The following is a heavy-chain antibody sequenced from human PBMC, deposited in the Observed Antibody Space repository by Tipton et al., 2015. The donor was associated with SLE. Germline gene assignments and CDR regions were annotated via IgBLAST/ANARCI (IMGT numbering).Heavy chain of an antibody. CDR3: ARLIHAVDAFDI. Sequence: SLRLSCAASGFTVSSNYMSWVRQAPGKGLEWVSSISSSSSYIYYADSVKGRFTISRDNAKNSLYLQMNSLRAEDTAVYYCARLIHAVDAFDIWGQGTMVTVSS. V-gene: IGHV3-21*04. CDR2: ISSSSSYI. CDR1: GFTVSSNY. J-gene: IGHJ3*02. D-gene: IGHD2-8*01.